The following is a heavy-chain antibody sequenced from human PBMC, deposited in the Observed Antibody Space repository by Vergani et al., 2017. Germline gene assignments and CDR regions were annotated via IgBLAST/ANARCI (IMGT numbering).Heavy chain of an antibody. CDR3: ARPLPGTGGMDV. Sequence: QLQLQESGPGLVKPSETLSLTCTVSGGSIRSSSYYCGWIRQPPGKGLEWIGSSYYSGSTYYNPSLRSRVTISVDTSKNQFALKLSSVTAPDTAVYYCARPLPGTGGMDVWGQGTTVTVSS. V-gene: IGHV4-39*01. J-gene: IGHJ6*02. D-gene: IGHD1-1*01. CDR1: GGSIRSSSYY. CDR2: SYYSGST.